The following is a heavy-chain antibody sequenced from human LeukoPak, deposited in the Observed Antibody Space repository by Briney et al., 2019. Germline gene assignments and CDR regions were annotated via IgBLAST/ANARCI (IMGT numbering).Heavy chain of an antibody. Sequence: PSETLSLTCAVYGGSFSVYYWSWIRQPPGKGLEWIGEINHSGSTNYNPSLKSRVTISVDTSKNQFSLKLSSVTAADTAVYYCARGTRALFMVRGVHTLFDYWGQGTLVTVSS. CDR2: INHSGST. J-gene: IGHJ4*02. V-gene: IGHV4-34*01. D-gene: IGHD3-10*01. CDR1: GGSFSVYY. CDR3: ARGTRALFMVRGVHTLFDY.